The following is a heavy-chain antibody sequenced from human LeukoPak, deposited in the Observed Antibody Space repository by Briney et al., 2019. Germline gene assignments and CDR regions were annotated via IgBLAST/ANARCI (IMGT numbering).Heavy chain of an antibody. CDR1: GGSLGSYY. V-gene: IGHV4-59*01. Sequence: SETLSHTCTVSGGSLGSYYWSWIRQPPGKGLEWIGYIYDSGSTNYNPSLKSRVTISVDTSKNQFSLKLSSVTAADTAVYYCARVGYYPDYYMDVWGKGTTVTVSS. CDR3: ARVGYYPDYYMDV. J-gene: IGHJ6*03. D-gene: IGHD2-21*01. CDR2: IYDSGST.